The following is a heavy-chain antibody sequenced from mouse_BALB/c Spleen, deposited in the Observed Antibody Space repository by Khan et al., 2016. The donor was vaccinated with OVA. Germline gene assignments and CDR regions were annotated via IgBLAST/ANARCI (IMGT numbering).Heavy chain of an antibody. D-gene: IGHD2-2*01. CDR2: ISAGVGYT. CDR3: VRGGYVYSFAY. Sequence: EVQLVESGGGLVKPGGSLKLSCEASGFTFTDYYMYWVHQTPDERLEWVASISAGVGYTYYSDNLKGRFTISIDNAKNTLYLQMSSLKSEDSAMYYCVRGGYVYSFAYWGQGTLVTVSA. CDR1: GFTFTDYY. J-gene: IGHJ3*01. V-gene: IGHV5-4*02.